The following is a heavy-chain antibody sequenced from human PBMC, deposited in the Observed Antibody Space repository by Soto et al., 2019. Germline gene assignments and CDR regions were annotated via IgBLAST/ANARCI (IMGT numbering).Heavy chain of an antibody. Sequence: QVQLVQSGAEVKKPGSSVKVSCKASGGTFGSYAFSWVRQAPGQGLEWMGGIIPVSGAAHYAQKFQGRVTNPASQSTCTAYMQLSSLSSQETAVYYWATALRCRNTTSALDYWAQGTRVIVSS. J-gene: IGHJ4*02. CDR1: GGTFGSYA. V-gene: IGHV1-69*01. CDR2: IIPVSGAA. CDR3: ATALRCRNTTSALDY. D-gene: IGHD2-2*01.